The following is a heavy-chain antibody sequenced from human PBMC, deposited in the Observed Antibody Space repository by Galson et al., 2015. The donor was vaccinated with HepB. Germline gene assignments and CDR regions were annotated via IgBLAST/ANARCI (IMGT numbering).Heavy chain of an antibody. Sequence: SLRLSCAASGFTFDDYAMHWVRQAPGKGLEWVSGITWNSNNIGYADSVKGRFTISRDNAKNSLYLQMNSLRAEDTALYYCGKGLRFVEYTPIDYWGQGTLVTVSS. CDR1: GFTFDDYA. CDR3: GKGLRFVEYTPIDY. CDR2: ITWNSNNI. V-gene: IGHV3-9*01. J-gene: IGHJ4*02. D-gene: IGHD3-3*01.